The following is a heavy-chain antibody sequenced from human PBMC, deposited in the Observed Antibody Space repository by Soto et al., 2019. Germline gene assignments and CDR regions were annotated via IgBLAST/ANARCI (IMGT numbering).Heavy chain of an antibody. CDR1: GYTFTSYG. V-gene: IGHV1-18*01. D-gene: IGHD2-15*01. CDR2: ISAYNGNT. CDR3: ARWRVYCSGGSCYEPGLSGAFDI. J-gene: IGHJ3*02. Sequence: ASVKVSCKASGYTFTSYGISWVRQAPGQGLEWMGRISAYNGNTNYAQKLQGRFTMTTDTSTSTAYMELRSLRSDDTAVYYCARWRVYCSGGSCYEPGLSGAFDIWGQGTMVTVSS.